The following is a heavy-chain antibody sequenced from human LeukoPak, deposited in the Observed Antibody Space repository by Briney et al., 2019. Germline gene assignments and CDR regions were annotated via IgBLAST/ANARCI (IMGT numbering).Heavy chain of an antibody. Sequence: ASVKVSCKASGYTFTGYYMHWVRQAPGQGLERMGWINPNSGGTNYAQKFQGRVTMTRDTSISTAYMELSRLRSDDTAVYYCARVQVLAAAGPFDYWGQGTLVTVSS. CDR1: GYTFTGYY. V-gene: IGHV1-2*02. CDR2: INPNSGGT. J-gene: IGHJ4*02. D-gene: IGHD6-13*01. CDR3: ARVQVLAAAGPFDY.